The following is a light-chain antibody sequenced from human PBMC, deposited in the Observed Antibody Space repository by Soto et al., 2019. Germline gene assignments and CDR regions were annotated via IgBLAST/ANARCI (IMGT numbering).Light chain of an antibody. CDR3: QQFDSVPCT. V-gene: IGKV1-33*01. CDR2: AAS. Sequence: IPMTQAPSSPSAAVGDRVTITCQASQDIKNYLIWYQQKPGKAPKLLIHAASSLGTGVSSRCSGSGSATYFTLTISSPQPEDTAPYSWQQFDSVPCTFGQGTKLEIK. CDR1: QDIKNY. J-gene: IGKJ2*02.